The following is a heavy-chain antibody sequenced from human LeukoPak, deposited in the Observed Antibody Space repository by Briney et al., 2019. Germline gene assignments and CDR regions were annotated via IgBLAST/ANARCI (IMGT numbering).Heavy chain of an antibody. V-gene: IGHV3-33*01. CDR3: TTVLDDILTGRDY. Sequence: GGSLRLSCAASGFTFSSHGMHWVRQAPGKGLEWVAVIWYDGSKKYYADSVKGRFTISRDNSKNTLYLQMNSLKTEDTAVYYCTTVLDDILTGRDYWGQGTLVTVSS. D-gene: IGHD3-9*01. CDR1: GFTFSSHG. J-gene: IGHJ4*02. CDR2: IWYDGSKK.